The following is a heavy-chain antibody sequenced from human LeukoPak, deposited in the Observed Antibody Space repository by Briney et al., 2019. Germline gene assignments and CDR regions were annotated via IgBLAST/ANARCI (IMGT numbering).Heavy chain of an antibody. CDR2: ISSSGSTI. CDR1: GFTFSSYA. Sequence: GGSLRLSCAASGFTFSSYAMSWVRQAPGKGLEWVSYISSSGSTIYYADSVKGRFTISRDNAKNSLYLQMNSLRAEDTAVYYCARVGRYFDWLLGDYSDYWGQGTLVTVSS. CDR3: ARVGRYFDWLLGDYSDY. D-gene: IGHD3-9*01. V-gene: IGHV3-48*04. J-gene: IGHJ4*02.